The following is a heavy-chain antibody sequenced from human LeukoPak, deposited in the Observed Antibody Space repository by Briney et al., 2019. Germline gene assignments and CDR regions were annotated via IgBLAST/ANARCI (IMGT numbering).Heavy chain of an antibody. J-gene: IGHJ5*02. Sequence: GASVKVSCKASGGTFISYAISWVRQAPGQGLDWMGGIIPIFGTANYAQKFQGRVTITADESTSTAYMELSSLRSEDTAVYYCARDRVREQQLVRGRFDPWGQGTLVTVSS. V-gene: IGHV1-69*13. D-gene: IGHD6-13*01. CDR1: GGTFISYA. CDR2: IIPIFGTA. CDR3: ARDRVREQQLVRGRFDP.